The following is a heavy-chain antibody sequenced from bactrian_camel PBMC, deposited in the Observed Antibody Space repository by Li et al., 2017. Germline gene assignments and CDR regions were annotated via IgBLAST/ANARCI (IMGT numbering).Heavy chain of an antibody. CDR1: GHSRGSNC. V-gene: IGHV3S45*01. CDR2: TRRDGGET. CDR3: TASCWSIRY. D-gene: IGHD5*01. J-gene: IGHJ4*01. Sequence: HVQLVESGGGSVQAGGSLRLSCKVSGHSRGSNCVGWYRLPPGRAPAEREGIAATRRDGGETWYAASVKGRFTISRDNVKNLYLQMNSLKIEDTAVYYCTASCWSIRYWGQGTQVTVS.